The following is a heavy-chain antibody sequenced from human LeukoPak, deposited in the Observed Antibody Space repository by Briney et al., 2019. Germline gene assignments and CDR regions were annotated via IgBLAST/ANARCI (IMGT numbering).Heavy chain of an antibody. D-gene: IGHD5-24*01. Sequence: GASVKVSCKASGGTFSSYAISWVRQAPGQGLEWMGWISAYNGNTNYAQKLQGRVTMTTDTSTSTAYMELRSLRSDDTAVYYCARGGDGYNYGTFDYWGQGTLVTVSS. CDR1: GGTFSSYA. CDR3: ARGGDGYNYGTFDY. V-gene: IGHV1-18*01. J-gene: IGHJ4*02. CDR2: ISAYNGNT.